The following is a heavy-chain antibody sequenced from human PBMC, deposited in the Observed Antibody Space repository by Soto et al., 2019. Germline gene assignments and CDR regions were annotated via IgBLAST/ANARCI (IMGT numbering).Heavy chain of an antibody. Sequence: GGSLRLSCAASGFTFSSYAMHWVRQAPGKGLEWVAVISYDESNKYYAESVKGRFTISRDNSKNSLYLQMNSLRAEDTAVYYCAGSYGDYVYWGQGALVTVSS. D-gene: IGHD4-17*01. CDR1: GFTFSSYA. CDR3: AGSYGDYVY. CDR2: ISYDESNK. V-gene: IGHV3-30-3*01. J-gene: IGHJ4*02.